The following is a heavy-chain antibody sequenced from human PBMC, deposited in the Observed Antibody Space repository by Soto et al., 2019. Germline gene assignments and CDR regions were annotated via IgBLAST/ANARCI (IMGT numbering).Heavy chain of an antibody. CDR2: IYYSGST. V-gene: IGHV4-39*01. D-gene: IGHD1-26*01. CDR1: GGSISSSSHY. J-gene: IGHJ4*02. Sequence: SETLSLTCSVSGGSISSSSHYWGWIRQPPGKGLEWIGSIYYSGSTNYNPSLKSRVTISVDASKKQFSLRLRSVTAADTAVYYCATSSLVGDTTFDSWGRGTLVTVSS. CDR3: ATSSLVGDTTFDS.